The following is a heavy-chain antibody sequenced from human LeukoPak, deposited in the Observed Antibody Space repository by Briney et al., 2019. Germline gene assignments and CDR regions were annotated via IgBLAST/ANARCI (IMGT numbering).Heavy chain of an antibody. Sequence: GGSLRLSCAASGFTFSSYEMNWVRQAPGKGLEWVSYISSSGSTIYYADSVKGRFTISRDNAKNSLYLQMNGLRAEDTAVYYCARERGRGLWFGEPKYGMDVWGQGTTVTVYS. CDR3: ARERGRGLWFGEPKYGMDV. CDR2: ISSSGSTI. CDR1: GFTFSSYE. J-gene: IGHJ6*02. V-gene: IGHV3-48*03. D-gene: IGHD3-10*01.